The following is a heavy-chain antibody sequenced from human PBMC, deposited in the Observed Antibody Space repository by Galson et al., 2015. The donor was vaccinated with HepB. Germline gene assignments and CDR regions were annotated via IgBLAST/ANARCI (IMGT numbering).Heavy chain of an antibody. Sequence: SLRLSCAGSGFTFSSYWMSWVRQAPGKGLECVANIKEDGSEKQYVDSVRGRFTISRDNVKKSMYLQMNSLRVDDTGTYYCARGFRAWGQGTLVTVSS. CDR2: IKEDGSEK. CDR3: ARGFRA. V-gene: IGHV3-7*01. CDR1: GFTFSSYW. J-gene: IGHJ5*02.